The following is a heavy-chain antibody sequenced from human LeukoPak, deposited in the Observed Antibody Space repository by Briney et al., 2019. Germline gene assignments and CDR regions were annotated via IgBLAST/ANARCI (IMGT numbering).Heavy chain of an antibody. CDR3: ARVRRDGYNFLDY. Sequence: PSETLSLTCTVSGGSINSYYWSWIRQPPGKELECIGYIYYTGSTIYNPSLKSRVTISVDTSKNQFSLKMSSVTAADTAVYYCARVRRDGYNFLDYWGQGTLVTVSS. V-gene: IGHV4-59*01. D-gene: IGHD5-24*01. CDR2: IYYTGST. CDR1: GGSINSYY. J-gene: IGHJ4*02.